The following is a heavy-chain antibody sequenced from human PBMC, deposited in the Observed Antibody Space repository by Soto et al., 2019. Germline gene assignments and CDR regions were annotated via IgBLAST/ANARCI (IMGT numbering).Heavy chain of an antibody. CDR2: IYYSGST. D-gene: IGHD2-2*01. V-gene: IGHV4-31*03. J-gene: IGHJ4*02. CDR3: ARWVVGVVVPAATIDY. Sequence: SSETLSLTCTVSGGSISSGGYYWSCIRQHPGKGLEWIGYIYYSGSTYYNPSLKSRVTISVDTSKNQFSLKLSSVTAADTAVYYCARWVVGVVVPAATIDYWGQGTLVTVSS. CDR1: GGSISSGGYY.